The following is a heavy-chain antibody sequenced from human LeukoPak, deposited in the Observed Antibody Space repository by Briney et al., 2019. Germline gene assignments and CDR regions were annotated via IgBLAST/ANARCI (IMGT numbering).Heavy chain of an antibody. J-gene: IGHJ4*02. D-gene: IGHD6-19*01. V-gene: IGHV4-61*02. Sequence: SETLSLTCTVSGGSISSGSYCWSWIRQPAGKGLEWIGRICTSGRNNYNPSLKSRVTISVGTSKNQFSLKLSSVTAADTAVYYCASGTIQWLVEGPLDYWGQGTLVTVSS. CDR1: GGSISSGSYC. CDR2: ICTSGRN. CDR3: ASGTIQWLVEGPLDY.